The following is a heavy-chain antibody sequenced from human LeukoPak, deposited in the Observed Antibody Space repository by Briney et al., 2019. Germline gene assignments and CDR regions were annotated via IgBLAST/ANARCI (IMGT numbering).Heavy chain of an antibody. J-gene: IGHJ4*02. V-gene: IGHV4-59*01. CDR2: IYYSGST. CDR3: ARADYYGSGSSNDY. CDR1: GGSISSYY. D-gene: IGHD3-10*01. Sequence: SETLSLTCTVSGGSISSYYWSWIRQPPGKGLEWIGYIYYSGSTNYNPSLKSRVTISVDKSKNQFSLKLSSVTAADTAVYYCARADYYGSGSSNDYWGQGTLVTVSS.